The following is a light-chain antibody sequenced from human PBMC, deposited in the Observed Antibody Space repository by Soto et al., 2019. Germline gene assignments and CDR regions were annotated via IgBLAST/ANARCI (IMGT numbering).Light chain of an antibody. CDR2: SNN. CDR1: SSKIGSNT. CDR3: VAWDDSLNGYVV. J-gene: IGLJ2*01. V-gene: IGLV1-44*01. Sequence: QSALTQPPSASGTPGKRVTISCSGSSSKIGSNTVNWYQQLPGTVPKLFIYSNNQRPSGVPDLFSGSKSGTSASLAISGLQSEDEADYYCVAWDDSLNGYVVFGGGTKVTV.